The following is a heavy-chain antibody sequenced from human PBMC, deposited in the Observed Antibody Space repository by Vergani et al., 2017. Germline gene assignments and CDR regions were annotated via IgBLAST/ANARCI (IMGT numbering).Heavy chain of an antibody. V-gene: IGHV3-15*01. CDR2: IKSKTDGGTT. D-gene: IGHD6-13*01. Sequence: EVQLVESGGGLVKPGGSLRLSCAASGFTFSNAWMSWVRQAPGKGLEWVGRIKSKTDGGTTDYAAPVKGRFTISRDDSKNTLYLQMNSLKTEDTAVYYCAKDHPRGIAAAGSNWFDPWGQGTLVTVSS. J-gene: IGHJ5*02. CDR3: AKDHPRGIAAAGSNWFDP. CDR1: GFTFSNAW.